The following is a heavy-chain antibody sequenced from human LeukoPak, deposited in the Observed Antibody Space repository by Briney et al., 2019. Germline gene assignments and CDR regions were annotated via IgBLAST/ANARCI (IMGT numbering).Heavy chain of an antibody. CDR2: IWYDGSNK. D-gene: IGHD3-16*01. CDR1: GFSFSIYG. CDR3: AKDVVSGMASSYYYYYMDV. J-gene: IGHJ6*03. V-gene: IGHV3-33*06. Sequence: GRSLRLSCAASGFSFSIYGMHWVRQAPGTGLEWVAVIWYDGSNKYYADSVKGRFTISRDNSKNTLYLQMNSLRAEDTAVYYCAKDVVSGMASSYYYYYMDVWGKGTTLTVSS.